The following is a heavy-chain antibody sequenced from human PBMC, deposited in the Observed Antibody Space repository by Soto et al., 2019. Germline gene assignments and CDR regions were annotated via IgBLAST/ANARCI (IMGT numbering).Heavy chain of an antibody. J-gene: IGHJ4*02. CDR2: IYYSGST. D-gene: IGHD5-18*01. Sequence: QVQLQESGPGLVKPSETLSLTCTVSGGSISSYYWSWIRQPPGKGLEWIGYIYYSGSTNYNPSLKSRVTISVDTSKNQFSLKLSSVTAADTAVYYCARVPLPVDTYFDYWGQGTLVTVSS. CDR3: ARVPLPVDTYFDY. CDR1: GGSISSYY. V-gene: IGHV4-59*01.